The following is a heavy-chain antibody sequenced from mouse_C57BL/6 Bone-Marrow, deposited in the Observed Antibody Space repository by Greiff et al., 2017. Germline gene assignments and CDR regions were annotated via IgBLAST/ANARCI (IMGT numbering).Heavy chain of an antibody. Sequence: DVQLQESGPGLAKPSQTLSLTCSVTGYSITSDYWNWIRKFPGNKLEYMGYISYSGSTYYNPSLKSRLSLTRDTTKTQYYLQLNSVTTEETATYYDARSYYYGSSQGYFDYWGQGTTLTVSS. CDR2: ISYSGST. CDR3: ARSYYYGSSQGYFDY. J-gene: IGHJ2*01. CDR1: GYSITSDY. V-gene: IGHV3-8*01. D-gene: IGHD1-1*01.